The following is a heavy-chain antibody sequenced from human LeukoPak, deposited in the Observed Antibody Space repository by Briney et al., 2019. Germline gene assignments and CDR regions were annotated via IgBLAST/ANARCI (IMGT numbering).Heavy chain of an antibody. CDR1: GFTFSSHG. CDR2: ISGSGGNT. Sequence: GGSLRLSCAASGFTFSSHGMNWVRQAPGKGLEWVSGISGSGGNTYYADSVKGRFTISRDNSKNTLYLQMNSLRAEDTAVYYCARGSYYMDVWGKGTTVTVSS. J-gene: IGHJ6*03. CDR3: ARGSYYMDV. V-gene: IGHV3-23*01.